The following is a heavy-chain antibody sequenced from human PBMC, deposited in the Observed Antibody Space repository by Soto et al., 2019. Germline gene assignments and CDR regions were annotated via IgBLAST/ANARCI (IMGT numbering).Heavy chain of an antibody. Sequence: LRLSCAASGFTFSSYAMHWVRQAPGKGLEWVAVISYDGSNKYYADSVKGRFTISRDNSKSTLYLQMNSLRAEDTAVYYCARGSGYRGYFDYWGQGTLVTVSS. V-gene: IGHV3-30-3*01. CDR1: GFTFSSYA. CDR2: ISYDGSNK. J-gene: IGHJ4*02. CDR3: ARGSGYRGYFDY. D-gene: IGHD6-13*01.